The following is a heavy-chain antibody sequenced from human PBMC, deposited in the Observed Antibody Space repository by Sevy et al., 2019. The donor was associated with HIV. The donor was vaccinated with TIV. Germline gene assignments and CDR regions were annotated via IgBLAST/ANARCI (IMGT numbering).Heavy chain of an antibody. CDR2: ISRNSGAI. CDR1: EFILSDYD. CDR3: ARALGYCVVNTCYGGSVNAFDV. V-gene: IGHV3-9*01. Sequence: GGSLRLSCAASEFILSDYDMHWVRQVPGKGLEWVSGISRNSGAIGYAHSVQGRFTISRDNAKSSLYLQMNSLRVEDTALYYCARALGYCVVNTCYGGSVNAFDVWGQGSMVTVSS. J-gene: IGHJ3*01. D-gene: IGHD2-2*01.